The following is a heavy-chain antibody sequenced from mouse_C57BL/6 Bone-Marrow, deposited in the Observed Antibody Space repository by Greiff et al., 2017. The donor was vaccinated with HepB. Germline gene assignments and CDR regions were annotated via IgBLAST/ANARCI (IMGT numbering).Heavy chain of an antibody. D-gene: IGHD1-1*01. J-gene: IGHJ1*03. CDR3: ARGALLLRYFDV. V-gene: IGHV5-4*03. Sequence: EVKLMESGGGLVKPGGSLKLSCAASGFTFSSYAMSWVRQTPEKRLEWVATISDGGSYTYYPDNVKGRFTISRDNAKNNLYLQMSHLKSEDTAMYYCARGALLLRYFDVWGTGTTVTVSS. CDR1: GFTFSSYA. CDR2: ISDGGSYT.